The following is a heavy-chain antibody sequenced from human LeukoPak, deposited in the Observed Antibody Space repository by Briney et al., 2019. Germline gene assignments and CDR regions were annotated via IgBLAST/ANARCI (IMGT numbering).Heavy chain of an antibody. J-gene: IGHJ3*02. CDR1: GFTFNDHA. D-gene: IGHD2-2*01. CDR3: TRDPPGYCSSTSCPDDAFDI. Sequence: GGSLRLSCAASGFTFNDHAMHWVRQAPGKGLEWVSGMSWNGGSVGYADSVKGRFTISRDNAKKSLYLEMNSLRPEDTALYYCTRDPPGYCSSTSCPDDAFDIWGQGTMVTVSS. CDR2: MSWNGGSV. V-gene: IGHV3-9*01.